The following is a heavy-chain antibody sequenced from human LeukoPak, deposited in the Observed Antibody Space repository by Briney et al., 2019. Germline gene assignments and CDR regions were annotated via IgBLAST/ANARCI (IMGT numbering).Heavy chain of an antibody. Sequence: SETLSLTCTVSVGSISSSSYYWGWIRQPPGKGLEWIGSIYYSGSTYYNPSLKSRVTISVDTSKNQFSLKLSSVTAADTAVYYCARQIVVVPAAHFDYWGQGTLVTVSS. V-gene: IGHV4-39*01. CDR2: IYYSGST. J-gene: IGHJ4*02. CDR3: ARQIVVVPAAHFDY. D-gene: IGHD2-2*01. CDR1: VGSISSSSYY.